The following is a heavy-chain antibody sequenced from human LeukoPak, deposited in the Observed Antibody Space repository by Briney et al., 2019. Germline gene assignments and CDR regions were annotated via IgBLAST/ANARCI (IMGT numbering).Heavy chain of an antibody. V-gene: IGHV3-23*01. CDR3: AKRSPRGTYYFDS. D-gene: IGHD1-26*01. J-gene: IGHJ4*02. Sequence: GGSLRLSCAASGFSFNTYAMSWVRQAPGEGLEWVSSGGVTGNTYYSDSVMGRFTISRDSSKNTLYLQMNSLRAEDTAVYYCAKRSPRGTYYFDSWGQGALVTVSS. CDR2: GGVTGNT. CDR1: GFSFNTYA.